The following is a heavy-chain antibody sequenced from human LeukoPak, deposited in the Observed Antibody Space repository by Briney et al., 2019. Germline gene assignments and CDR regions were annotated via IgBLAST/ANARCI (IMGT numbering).Heavy chain of an antibody. D-gene: IGHD6-13*01. Sequence: GESLKISCKGSGYSFTSYWIGWVHQMPGKGLEWMGIIYPGDSDTRYSPSFQGQVTISADKSISTAYLQWSSLKASDTAMYYCARQKYSSSWYVWFDPWGQGTLVTVSS. J-gene: IGHJ5*02. CDR1: GYSFTSYW. CDR2: IYPGDSDT. CDR3: ARQKYSSSWYVWFDP. V-gene: IGHV5-51*07.